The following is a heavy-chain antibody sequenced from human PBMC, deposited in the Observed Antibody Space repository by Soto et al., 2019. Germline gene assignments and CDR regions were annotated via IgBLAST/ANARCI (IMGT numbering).Heavy chain of an antibody. V-gene: IGHV3-74*01. CDR2: INSDGSST. CDR3: AREENVLRFLEWLYYYYGMDV. CDR1: GFTFSSYW. J-gene: IGHJ6*02. Sequence: EVQLVESGGGLVQPGGSLRLSCAASGFTFSSYWMHWVRQAPGKGLVWVSRINSDGSSTSYEDSVKGRFTISRDNANNTLYLQMNSLRAEDTAVYYCAREENVLRFLEWLYYYYGMDVWGQGTTVTVSS. D-gene: IGHD3-3*01.